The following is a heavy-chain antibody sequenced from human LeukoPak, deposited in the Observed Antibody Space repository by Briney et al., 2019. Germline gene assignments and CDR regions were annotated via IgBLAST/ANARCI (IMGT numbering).Heavy chain of an antibody. J-gene: IGHJ4*02. Sequence: PGGSLRLSCAASGFTFSSYSMNWVRQAPGKGLESVSYISSSSSTIYYADSVKGRFTVSRDNAKNSLYLQMNSLRDEDTAVYYCARDRASRGAGYFDYWGQGTLVTVSS. CDR1: GFTFSSYS. CDR2: ISSSSSTI. D-gene: IGHD4/OR15-4a*01. V-gene: IGHV3-48*02. CDR3: ARDRASRGAGYFDY.